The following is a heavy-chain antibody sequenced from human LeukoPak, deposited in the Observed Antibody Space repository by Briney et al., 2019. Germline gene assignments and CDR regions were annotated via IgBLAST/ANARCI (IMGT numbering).Heavy chain of an antibody. CDR2: ISGSGGRS. CDR3: AKRGVVIRVILIGFHKEAYYFDS. Sequence: GGSLRLSCAVSGITLSNYGMSWVRQAPGKGLEWVAGISGSGGRSNYADSVKGRCTISRDNHKKTLYLQMNSLRDEDTAGYFCAKRGVVIRVILIGFHKEAYYFDSWGQGALVTVSS. V-gene: IGHV3-23*01. J-gene: IGHJ4*02. D-gene: IGHD3-9*01. CDR1: GITLSNYG.